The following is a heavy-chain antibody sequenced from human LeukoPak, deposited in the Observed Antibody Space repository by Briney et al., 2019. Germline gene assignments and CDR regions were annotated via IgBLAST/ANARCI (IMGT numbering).Heavy chain of an antibody. D-gene: IGHD6-13*01. J-gene: IGHJ4*02. Sequence: GGTLRLSCAASGFTFSSYGMSWVRQAPGKGLEWVSGISGSGGGTYYADSVKGRFTISRDNAKNSLYLQMNSLRAEDTAVYYCARDGYSSSWHRFDYWGQGTLVTVSS. CDR2: ISGSGGGT. CDR1: GFTFSSYG. CDR3: ARDGYSSSWHRFDY. V-gene: IGHV3-23*01.